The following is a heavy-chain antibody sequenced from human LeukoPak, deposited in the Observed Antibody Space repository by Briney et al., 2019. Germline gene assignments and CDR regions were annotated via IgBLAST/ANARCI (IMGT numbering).Heavy chain of an antibody. J-gene: IGHJ5*02. D-gene: IGHD2-2*01. CDR1: GYSFTSYW. Sequence: GESLKISCKGSGYSFTSYWIGWVRQMPGKGLEWMGIIYPGDSDTRYSPSFQGQVTISADKSISTAYLQWSSLKASDTAMYYCTRHKTNYIGRSTSPDPLGQGTLVTVSS. CDR3: TRHKTNYIGRSTSPDP. CDR2: IYPGDSDT. V-gene: IGHV5-51*01.